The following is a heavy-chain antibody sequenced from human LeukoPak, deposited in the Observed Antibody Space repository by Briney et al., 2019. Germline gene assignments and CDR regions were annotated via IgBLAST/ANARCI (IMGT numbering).Heavy chain of an antibody. J-gene: IGHJ5*02. D-gene: IGHD2-21*01. CDR3: ARADRLDGAPYLIGP. CDR2: INTDSGVT. Sequence: GASVKLSCKTYGSTFTDYYLHWVRQARGQGLEWMDCINTDSGVTSSAQKFRGRFSMTRDTSISTIYMEVAWLTSEDTAIYYCARADRLDGAPYLIGPWGQGTLVTVSS. V-gene: IGHV1-2*02. CDR1: GSTFTDYY.